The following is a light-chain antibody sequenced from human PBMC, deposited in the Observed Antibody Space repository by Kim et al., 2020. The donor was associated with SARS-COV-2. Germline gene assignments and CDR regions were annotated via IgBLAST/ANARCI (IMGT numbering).Light chain of an antibody. V-gene: IGKV3-20*01. CDR3: QQYASSPWT. Sequence: PGERATPSCRASPSGGSSYFAWYQQKPGQAPRLLIYASSSRATGIPDRFRGSGSATDFTLTISRLEPEDFAVYYCQQYASSPWTFGQGTKVDIK. CDR2: ASS. J-gene: IGKJ1*01. CDR1: PSGGSSY.